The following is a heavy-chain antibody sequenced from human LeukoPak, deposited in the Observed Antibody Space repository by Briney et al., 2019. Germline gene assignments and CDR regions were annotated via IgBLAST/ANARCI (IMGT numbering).Heavy chain of an antibody. CDR1: GGTFSSYA. V-gene: IGHV1-69*13. CDR3: ARGYCSSTSCYTRYYYYYYMDV. CDR2: IIPIFGTA. D-gene: IGHD2-2*02. J-gene: IGHJ6*03. Sequence: SVKVSCKASGGTFSSYAISWVRQAPGQGLEWMGGIIPIFGTANYAQKFQGRVTITADESTSTAYMELSSLRSEDTAVYYCARGYCSSTSCYTRYYYYYYMDVWGKGTTVTVSS.